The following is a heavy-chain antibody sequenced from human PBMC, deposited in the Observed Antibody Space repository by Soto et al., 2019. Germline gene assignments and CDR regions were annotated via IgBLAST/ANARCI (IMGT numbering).Heavy chain of an antibody. CDR2: IYPGDSDT. CDR3: ARLRGWYLWRYFDY. V-gene: IGHV5-51*01. J-gene: IGHJ4*02. D-gene: IGHD6-19*01. Sequence: GESLEISCKGSWYSFTSYWIGWVRQMPGKGLEGMGIIYPGDSDTRYSPSFQGQVTISADKSISTAYLQWSSLKASDTAMYYCARLRGWYLWRYFDYWGQGTLVTVSS. CDR1: WYSFTSYW.